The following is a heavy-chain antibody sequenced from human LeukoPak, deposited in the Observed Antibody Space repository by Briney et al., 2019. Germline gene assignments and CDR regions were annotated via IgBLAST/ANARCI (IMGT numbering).Heavy chain of an antibody. CDR2: ISGSGGST. CDR3: AGRGSGSYFDY. J-gene: IGHJ4*02. Sequence: PGGSLRLSCAASGFTFNTYGMNWVRQAPGKGLEGVSAISGSGGSTYYADSVKGRFTISRDNSKNTLYLQMHSLRAEDTAVYYCAGRGSGSYFDYWGQGTLVTVSS. CDR1: GFTFNTYG. V-gene: IGHV3-23*01. D-gene: IGHD3-10*01.